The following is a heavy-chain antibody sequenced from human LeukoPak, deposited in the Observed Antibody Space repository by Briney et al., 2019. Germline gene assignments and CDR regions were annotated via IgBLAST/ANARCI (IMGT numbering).Heavy chain of an antibody. CDR2: ISYDGSNK. J-gene: IGHJ3*02. Sequence: QPGRSLILSCAASGFTFSSYAMHWVRQAPGKGLEWVAVISYDGSNKYYADSVKGRFTISRDNSKNTLYLQMNSLRAEDTAVYYCARGGGSSKDDAFDIWGQGTMVTVSS. D-gene: IGHD6-13*01. CDR1: GFTFSSYA. V-gene: IGHV3-30-3*01. CDR3: ARGGGSSKDDAFDI.